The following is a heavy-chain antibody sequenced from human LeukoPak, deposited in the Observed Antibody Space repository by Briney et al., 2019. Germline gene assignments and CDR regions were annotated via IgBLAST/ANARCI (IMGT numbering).Heavy chain of an antibody. Sequence: LAGGSLRLSCAASGFTFSRYWMTWVRQAPGKGLEWVANIKQDGSEKYYVDSVKGRFTISRDNAKNSLYLQMNSLRAEDTAVYYCARRVNHVDTAMIIRYFDYWGQGTLVTVSS. V-gene: IGHV3-7*01. J-gene: IGHJ4*02. D-gene: IGHD5-18*01. CDR3: ARRVNHVDTAMIIRYFDY. CDR2: IKQDGSEK. CDR1: GFTFSRYW.